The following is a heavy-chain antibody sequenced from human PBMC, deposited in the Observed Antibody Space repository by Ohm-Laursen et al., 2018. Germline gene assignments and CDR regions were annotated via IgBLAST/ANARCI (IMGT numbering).Heavy chain of an antibody. J-gene: IGHJ6*02. D-gene: IGHD6-13*01. V-gene: IGHV4-34*01. CDR3: ARSWYGLGYYYGMDV. CDR1: GGSFSGYY. Sequence: SETLSLTCAVYGGSFSGYYWSWIRQPPGKGLEWIGEINHSGSTNYNPSLKSRVTIPVDTSKNQFSLKLSSVTAADTAVYYCARSWYGLGYYYGMDVWGQGTTVTVSS. CDR2: INHSGST.